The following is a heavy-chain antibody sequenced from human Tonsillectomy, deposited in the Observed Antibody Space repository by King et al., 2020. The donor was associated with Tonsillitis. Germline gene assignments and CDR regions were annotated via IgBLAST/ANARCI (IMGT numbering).Heavy chain of an antibody. Sequence: VQLVESGGGVVQPGRSLRLSCAASGFTFSSYAMHWVRQAPGKGLEWVAVISYDGSNKYYADSVKGRFTISRDNSKNTLYLQMNSLRAEDTAVYYCARDFLSNFDYWGQGTLVTVSS. J-gene: IGHJ4*02. V-gene: IGHV3-30*04. CDR1: GFTFSSYA. CDR2: ISYDGSNK. D-gene: IGHD2-2*01. CDR3: ARDFLSNFDY.